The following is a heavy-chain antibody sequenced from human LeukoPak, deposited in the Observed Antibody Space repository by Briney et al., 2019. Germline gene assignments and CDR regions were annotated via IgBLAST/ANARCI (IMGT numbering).Heavy chain of an antibody. J-gene: IGHJ4*02. D-gene: IGHD3-10*01. Sequence: GGSLRLSCAASGFTFDDYAMHWVRQAPGKGLEWVSGISWNSGSIGYADSVKGRFTISRDNAKNSLYLQMNSLRAEDTALYYCAKGRGGGSGSYSCFDYWGQGTLVTVSS. V-gene: IGHV3-9*01. CDR3: AKGRGGGSGSYSCFDY. CDR2: ISWNSGSI. CDR1: GFTFDDYA.